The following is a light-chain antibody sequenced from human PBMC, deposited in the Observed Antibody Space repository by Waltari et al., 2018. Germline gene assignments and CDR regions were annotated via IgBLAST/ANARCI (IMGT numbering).Light chain of an antibody. CDR3: QQSYRTPPLT. V-gene: IGKV1-39*01. Sequence: DIQITQSPSSLSASLGDRVTITCRASQSISGYLNWYQQKPGKAPKVLIYATSNLQSGVPSRFSGSGSGTDFTLTISSLQPEDFATYYCQQSYRTPPLTFGGGTKVEIK. CDR2: ATS. CDR1: QSISGY. J-gene: IGKJ4*01.